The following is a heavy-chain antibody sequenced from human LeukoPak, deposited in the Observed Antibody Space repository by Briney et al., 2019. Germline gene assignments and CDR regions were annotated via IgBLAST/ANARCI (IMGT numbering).Heavy chain of an antibody. Sequence: WASVKVSCKASGYTFTSYGISWVRQAPGQGLEWMGGIIPIFGTANYAQKFQGRVTITADESTSTAYMELSSLRSEDTAVYYCARDPPARGSGESVVVAATATDYWGQGTLVTVSS. V-gene: IGHV1-69*13. D-gene: IGHD2-15*01. CDR1: GYTFTSYG. J-gene: IGHJ4*02. CDR2: IIPIFGTA. CDR3: ARDPPARGSGESVVVAATATDY.